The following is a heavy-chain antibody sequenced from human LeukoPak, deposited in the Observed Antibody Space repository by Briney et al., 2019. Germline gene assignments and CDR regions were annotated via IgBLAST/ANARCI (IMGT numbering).Heavy chain of an antibody. D-gene: IGHD1-1*01. Sequence: GGSLRLSCAASGFTFSNYAMSWVRQAPGKGLEWVSAISSSGRTTYYADSVKGRYTISRDNAKNTLYLQSNSLRAEDTAVYYCAKYDVKTLSDWGQGTLVTVSS. CDR3: AKYDVKTLSD. CDR1: GFTFSNYA. J-gene: IGHJ4*02. CDR2: ISSSGRTT. V-gene: IGHV3-23*01.